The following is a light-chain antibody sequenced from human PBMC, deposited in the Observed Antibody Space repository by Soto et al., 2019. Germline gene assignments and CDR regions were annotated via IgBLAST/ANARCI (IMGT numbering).Light chain of an antibody. V-gene: IGLV2-14*01. CDR2: EVS. CDR1: SSDVGGYNY. CDR3: SSYTSSSPLV. J-gene: IGLJ1*01. Sequence: QSVLTQPASVSGSPGQSITISCTGTSSDVGGYNYVSWYQQHPGKAPKLMIYEVSNRPSGVSNRFSGSKSGNTASLTISGLQAEDEADYYCSSYTSSSPLVFGTGTKFTVL.